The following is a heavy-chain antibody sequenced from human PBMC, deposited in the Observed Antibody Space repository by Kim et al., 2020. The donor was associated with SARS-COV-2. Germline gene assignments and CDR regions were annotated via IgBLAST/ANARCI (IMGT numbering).Heavy chain of an antibody. J-gene: IGHJ4*02. V-gene: IGHV1-2*04. CDR2: INPNSGCS. Sequence: ASVKVSCKASGYTFTGYYMHWVRQAPGQGLDWMGWINPNSGCSNYAQKFQGWVTMSKDTSISTAYMELSRLRSDDTAVYYCAREGSGSYPYYFDHWGQGTLVTVSS. CDR1: GYTFTGYY. D-gene: IGHD1-26*01. CDR3: AREGSGSYPYYFDH.